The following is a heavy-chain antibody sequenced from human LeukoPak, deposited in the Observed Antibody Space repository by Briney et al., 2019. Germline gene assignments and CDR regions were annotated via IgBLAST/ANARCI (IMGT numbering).Heavy chain of an antibody. CDR2: ISGSGGTT. V-gene: IGHV3-23*01. CDR1: GFTFTSYA. Sequence: GGSLRLSCTASGFTFTSYAMNWVRQAPGKGLEWVSAISGSGGTTYYTDSVRGRFTISRDTSKNTLYLQMNSLRSEDTAVYYCARVAGGNSVSPSDYWGQGTLVTVSS. J-gene: IGHJ4*02. D-gene: IGHD4-23*01. CDR3: ARVAGGNSVSPSDY.